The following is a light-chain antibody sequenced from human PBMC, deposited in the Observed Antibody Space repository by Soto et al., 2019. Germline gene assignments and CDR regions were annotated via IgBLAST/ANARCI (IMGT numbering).Light chain of an antibody. J-gene: IGLJ3*02. CDR1: SSNIGSNT. V-gene: IGLV1-44*01. Sequence: QTVVTQPPSASGTPGQRVTISCSGSSSNIGSNTVNWYQQLPGTAPKLLIYSNNQRPSGVPDRFSGSKSGTSASLAISGLQSEDEADYYCAAWDDGLNGWVFGGGTKVTVL. CDR3: AAWDDGLNGWV. CDR2: SNN.